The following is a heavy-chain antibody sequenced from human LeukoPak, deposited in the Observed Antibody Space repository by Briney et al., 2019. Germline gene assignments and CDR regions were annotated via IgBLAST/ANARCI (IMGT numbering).Heavy chain of an antibody. CDR2: IHTSGST. CDR3: ARRVYDYVWGSYRPFDY. D-gene: IGHD3-16*02. Sequence: SETLSLTCTVSGGSISSYYWNWIRQPAGKGLEWIGRIHTSGSTNYNPSLKSRVTISVDTSKNQFSLKLSSVTAADTAVYYCARRVYDYVWGSYRPFDYWGQGTLVTVSS. J-gene: IGHJ4*02. V-gene: IGHV4-4*07. CDR1: GGSISSYY.